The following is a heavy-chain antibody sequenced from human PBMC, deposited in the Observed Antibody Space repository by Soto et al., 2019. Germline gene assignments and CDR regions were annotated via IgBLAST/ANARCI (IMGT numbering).Heavy chain of an antibody. Sequence: ASVKVSCKTTGYTFTNYDINWVRQAAGQGLEWMGWINPDSDNTGYAQKFQGRVTMTRDTSISTAYMELNSLRSEDTAVYYCARGRRYCTTTSCYPPALFPYGMDVWGQGTTVTVSS. V-gene: IGHV1-8*01. CDR1: GYTFTNYD. CDR3: ARGRRYCTTTSCYPPALFPYGMDV. J-gene: IGHJ6*02. D-gene: IGHD2-2*01. CDR2: INPDSDNT.